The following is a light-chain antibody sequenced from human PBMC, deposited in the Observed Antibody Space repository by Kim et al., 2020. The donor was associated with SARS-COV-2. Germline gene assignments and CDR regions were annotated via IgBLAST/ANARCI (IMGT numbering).Light chain of an antibody. CDR1: QSISSW. Sequence: DIQMTQSPSTLSASVGDRVTITCRASQSISSWLAWYQQKPGKAPKLLIYKASSLESGVPSRFSGSGSGTEFTLTISSLQPNDFVTYYCQQYNSYGVTFGQGTKVDIK. CDR2: KAS. V-gene: IGKV1-5*03. J-gene: IGKJ1*01. CDR3: QQYNSYGVT.